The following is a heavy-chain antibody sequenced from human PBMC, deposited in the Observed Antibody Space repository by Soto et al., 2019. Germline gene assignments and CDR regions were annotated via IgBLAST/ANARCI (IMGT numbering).Heavy chain of an antibody. CDR2: ISAYNGNT. CDR1: GYTFTSYG. V-gene: IGHV1-18*04. Sequence: QVQLVQSGAEVKKPGASVKVSCKASGYTFTSYGISWVRQAPGQGLEWMGWISAYNGNTNYAQKLQGRVTMTTDTSTSTAYMELRSLGSDDTAVYYCARVSVVVVVAASAPPWYFDLWGRGTLVTVSS. J-gene: IGHJ2*01. CDR3: ARVSVVVVVAASAPPWYFDL. D-gene: IGHD2-15*01.